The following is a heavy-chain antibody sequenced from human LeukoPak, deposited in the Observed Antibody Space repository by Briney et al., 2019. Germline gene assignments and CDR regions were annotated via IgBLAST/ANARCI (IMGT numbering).Heavy chain of an antibody. J-gene: IGHJ4*02. CDR1: GGSISSYY. Sequence: SETLSLTCTVSGGSISSYYWSWIRQPPGKGLEWIGYIYYSGSTNYNPSLKSRVTISVDTSKNQFSLKLSSVTAADTAVYYCARARGIWWYYDFDYWGQGTLVTVSS. CDR3: ARARGIWWYYDFDY. CDR2: IYYSGST. D-gene: IGHD5-12*01. V-gene: IGHV4-59*01.